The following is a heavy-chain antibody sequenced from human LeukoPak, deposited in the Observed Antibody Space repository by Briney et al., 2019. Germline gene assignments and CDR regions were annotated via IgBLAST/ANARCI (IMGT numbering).Heavy chain of an antibody. D-gene: IGHD3-22*01. CDR2: IYYSGST. J-gene: IGHJ3*02. CDR3: ARQAYYDSSGYPPGAFDI. V-gene: IGHV4-59*08. CDR1: GVSISSYY. Sequence: SETLSLTCTVSGVSISSYYWSWIRQPPGKGLEWIGYIYYSGSTNYNPSLKSRVTISVDTSKNQFSLKLSSVTAADTAVYYCARQAYYDSSGYPPGAFDIWGQGTMVTVSS.